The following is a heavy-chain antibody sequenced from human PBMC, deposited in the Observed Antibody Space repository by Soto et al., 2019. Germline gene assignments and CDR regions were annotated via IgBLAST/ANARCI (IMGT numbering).Heavy chain of an antibody. CDR1: GYTFTGYY. V-gene: IGHV1-2*02. CDR2: INPNSGGT. CDR3: ARITMIVVVNPDAFDI. Sequence: ASVKVSCKASGYTFTGYYMHWVRQAPGQGLEWMGWINPNSGGTNYAQKFQGRVTMTRDTSTSTAYMELSRLRSDDTAVYYCARITMIVVVNPDAFDIWGQGTMLTVSS. D-gene: IGHD3-22*01. J-gene: IGHJ3*02.